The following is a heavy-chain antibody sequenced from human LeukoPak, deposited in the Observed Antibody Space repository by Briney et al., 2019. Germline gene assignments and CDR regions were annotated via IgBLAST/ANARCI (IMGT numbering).Heavy chain of an antibody. CDR1: GYTFTGYY. CDR3: ARDMVRGVIIPDY. D-gene: IGHD3-10*01. CDR2: INPNSGVT. Sequence: ASVKVSCKASGYTFTGYYMHWVRQAPGQGLEWMGRINPNSGVTNYAQKFQGRVTMTRDTSISTAYMELSRLRSDDTAVYYCARDMVRGVIIPDYWGQGTLVTVSS. V-gene: IGHV1-2*06. J-gene: IGHJ4*02.